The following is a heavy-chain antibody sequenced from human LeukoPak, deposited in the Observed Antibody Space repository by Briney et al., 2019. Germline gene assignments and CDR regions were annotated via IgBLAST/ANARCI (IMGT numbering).Heavy chain of an antibody. CDR3: ARAPFYDSSGYYSY. D-gene: IGHD3-22*01. Sequence: GGSLRLSCAASGFTFSSYSMNWVRQAPGKGLEWVSSISSSSSYIYYADSVKGRFTISRDNAKNSLYPQMNSLRAEDTAVYYCARAPFYDSSGYYSYWGQGTLATVSS. CDR2: ISSSSSYI. J-gene: IGHJ4*02. CDR1: GFTFSSYS. V-gene: IGHV3-21*01.